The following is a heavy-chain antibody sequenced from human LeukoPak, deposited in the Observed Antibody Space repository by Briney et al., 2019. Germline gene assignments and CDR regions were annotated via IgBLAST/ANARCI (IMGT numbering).Heavy chain of an antibody. V-gene: IGHV1-69*04. Sequence: SVKVSXKASGGTFSSYTISWVRQAPGQGLEWMGRIIPILGIANHAQKFQGRVTITADKSTSTAYMELSSLRSEDTAVYYCARDPSGSREDAFDIWGQGTMVTVSS. J-gene: IGHJ3*02. CDR1: GGTFSSYT. CDR3: ARDPSGSREDAFDI. D-gene: IGHD1-26*01. CDR2: IIPILGIA.